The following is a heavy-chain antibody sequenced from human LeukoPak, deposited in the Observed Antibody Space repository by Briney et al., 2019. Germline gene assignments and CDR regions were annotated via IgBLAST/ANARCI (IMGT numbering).Heavy chain of an antibody. CDR3: ARSTGWLNGH. CDR2: TYYRSKWYN. CDR1: GDSFSSTSAA. V-gene: IGHV6-1*01. D-gene: IGHD2-8*02. J-gene: IGHJ4*02. Sequence: SQTLSLTCAISGDSFSSTSAAWNWVRQSPSRGLEWLGRTYYRSKWYNDYAVSVKSRITINPDTSKNQFSLQLNSVTPEDSAVYYCARSTGWLNGHWGQGTLVTVSS.